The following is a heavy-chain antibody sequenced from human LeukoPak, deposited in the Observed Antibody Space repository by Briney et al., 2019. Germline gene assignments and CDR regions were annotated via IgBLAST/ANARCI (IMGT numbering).Heavy chain of an antibody. CDR2: IDPCTGNT. V-gene: IGHV1-2*02. Sequence: ASVKVSCKASGYNFVGYYLHWVRQAPGQGLEWMAWIDPCTGNTHYAQKFQGRITVTRDTSLSTMYMELNWLTSDDTALYYCAREYSASEHWGQGTLVTVSS. D-gene: IGHD5-12*01. CDR3: AREYSASEH. J-gene: IGHJ1*01. CDR1: GYNFVGYY.